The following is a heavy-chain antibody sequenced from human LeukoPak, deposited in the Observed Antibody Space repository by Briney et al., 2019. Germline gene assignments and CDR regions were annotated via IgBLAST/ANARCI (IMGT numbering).Heavy chain of an antibody. Sequence: GGSLRLSCAASGFTFSSYAMSWVRQAPGKGLEWVSAISGSGGSTYYADSVKGRFTISRDNSKNTLYLQMNSLRAGDTAVYYCAKGIVVVVAATPDYWGQGTLVTVSS. CDR2: ISGSGGST. J-gene: IGHJ4*02. CDR1: GFTFSSYA. CDR3: AKGIVVVVAATPDY. D-gene: IGHD2-15*01. V-gene: IGHV3-23*01.